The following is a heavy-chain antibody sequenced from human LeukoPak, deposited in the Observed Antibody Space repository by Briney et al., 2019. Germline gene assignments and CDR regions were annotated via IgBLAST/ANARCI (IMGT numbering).Heavy chain of an antibody. D-gene: IGHD1-26*01. Sequence: GGSLRLSCAAAGVSFNEYAMHWVRQAPGKGLEWVAVIWRDGSDKYYADSVKGRVTVSRDNTKNTLNLQMDSLRVEDTAVYYCARHGSGRKYFDPLDYWGQGTLVTVSS. V-gene: IGHV3-33*08. CDR3: ARHGSGRKYFDPLDY. CDR1: GVSFNEYA. J-gene: IGHJ4*02. CDR2: IWRDGSDK.